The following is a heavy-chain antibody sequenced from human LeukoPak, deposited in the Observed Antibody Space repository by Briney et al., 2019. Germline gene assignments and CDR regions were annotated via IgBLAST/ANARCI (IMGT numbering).Heavy chain of an antibody. D-gene: IGHD1-1*01. V-gene: IGHV4-38-2*01. CDR3: ARNVSYSFDY. Sequence: PSETLSLTCAVSGYSIRSNYYWGCIRQPPGKGLEMVGSIHRSGSTYYNPSLNRRVTTSVDTSKKQFSMQLCAVTAAYTVVYYFARNVSYSFDYWGQGTLVTVSP. CDR2: IHRSGST. CDR1: GYSIRSNYY. J-gene: IGHJ4*02.